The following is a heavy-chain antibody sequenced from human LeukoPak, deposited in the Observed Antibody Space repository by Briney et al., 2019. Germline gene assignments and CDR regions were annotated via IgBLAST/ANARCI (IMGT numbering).Heavy chain of an antibody. J-gene: IGHJ4*02. Sequence: PGGSLRLSCAASGFTFSYYGMHWARQAPGKGLEWVAFIRYDGSNKYYADSVKGRFTISRDNSKNTLYLQMNSLRAEDTAVYYCAKERHCSGGSCRYFDYWGQGTLVTVSS. D-gene: IGHD2-15*01. CDR1: GFTFSYYG. CDR2: IRYDGSNK. V-gene: IGHV3-30*02. CDR3: AKERHCSGGSCRYFDY.